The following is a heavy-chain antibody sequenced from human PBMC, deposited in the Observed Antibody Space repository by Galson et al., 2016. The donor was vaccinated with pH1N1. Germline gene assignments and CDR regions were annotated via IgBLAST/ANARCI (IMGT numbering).Heavy chain of an antibody. V-gene: IGHV3-11*01. CDR3: ARDCSPTVTKPYFDY. J-gene: IGHJ4*02. CDR2: ISSAGGTI. CDR1: GFNFSDSY. Sequence: SLRLSCAASGFNFSDSYMTRIRQAPGKGLEWISYISSAGGTIYYADSVKGRFTISRDNAKNSLYLQMNSLRAEDSALYYCARDCSPTVTKPYFDYWGQGTLVTVSS. D-gene: IGHD4-17*01.